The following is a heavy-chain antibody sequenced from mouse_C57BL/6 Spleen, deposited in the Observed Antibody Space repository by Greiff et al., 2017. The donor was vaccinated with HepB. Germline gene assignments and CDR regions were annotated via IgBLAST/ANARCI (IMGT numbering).Heavy chain of an antibody. CDR3: ARGGITTAENAMDY. J-gene: IGHJ4*01. CDR2: IDPSDSYT. V-gene: IGHV1-69*01. Sequence: VQLQQPGAELVMPGASVKLSCKASGYTFTSYWMHWVKQRPGQGLEWIGEIDPSDSYTNYNQKFKGKSTLTVDKSSSTAYMQLSSLTSEDSAVYYCARGGITTAENAMDYWGQGTSVTVSS. CDR1: GYTFTSYW. D-gene: IGHD1-2*01.